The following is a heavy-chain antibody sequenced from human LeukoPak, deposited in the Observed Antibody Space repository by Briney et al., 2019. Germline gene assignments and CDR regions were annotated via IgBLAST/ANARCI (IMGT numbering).Heavy chain of an antibody. CDR3: ARSSGSYYGGYYFDY. V-gene: IGHV1-18*01. CDR1: GYTFTSYG. J-gene: IGHJ4*02. CDR2: ISAYNGNT. Sequence: ASVKVSCTASGYTFTSYGISWVRQAPGQGLEWMGWISAYNGNTNYAQKLQGRVTMTTDTSTSTAYMELRSLRSDDTAVYYCARSSGSYYGGYYFDYWGQGTLVTVSS. D-gene: IGHD1-26*01.